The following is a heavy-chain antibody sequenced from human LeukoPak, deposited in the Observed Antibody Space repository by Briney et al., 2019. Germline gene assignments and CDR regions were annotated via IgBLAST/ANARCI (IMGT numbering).Heavy chain of an antibody. V-gene: IGHV4-4*07. CDR3: ARLSLVHGYYYYYMDV. Sequence: SETLSLTCTVSGGSISSYYWSWIRQPAGKGLEWIGRMYTSGSTNYNPSLKSRVTMSVDTSKNQFSLKLSSVTAADTAVYYCARLSLVHGYYYYYMDVWGKGTTVTVSS. CDR2: MYTSGST. J-gene: IGHJ6*03. D-gene: IGHD6-13*01. CDR1: GGSISSYY.